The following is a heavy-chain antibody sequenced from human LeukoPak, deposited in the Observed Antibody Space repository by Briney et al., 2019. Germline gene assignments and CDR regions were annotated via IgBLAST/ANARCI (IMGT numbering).Heavy chain of an antibody. Sequence: PSETLSLTCTVSGVSIRSYYWGWIRQPPGKGLEWIGTIYYSGSTYYNPSLKSRVTISVDTSKNQFSLKLSSVTAADTAVYYCASQLFPLAVSGFDYWGQGTLVTVSS. CDR1: GVSIRSYY. CDR3: ASQLFPLAVSGFDY. D-gene: IGHD6-19*01. J-gene: IGHJ4*02. V-gene: IGHV4-39*01. CDR2: IYYSGST.